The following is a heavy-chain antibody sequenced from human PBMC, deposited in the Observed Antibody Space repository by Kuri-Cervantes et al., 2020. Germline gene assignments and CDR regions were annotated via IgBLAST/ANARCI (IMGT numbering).Heavy chain of an antibody. CDR2: ISSSGSTI. J-gene: IGHJ6*02. CDR3: ARSPYYYGSGSYYIKDNIWAANYYYYGMDV. V-gene: IGHV3-11*04. Sequence: GESLKISCAASGFTFSDYYMSWIRQAPGKGLEWVSYISSSGSTIYYADSVKGRFTISRDNAKNSLYLQMNSLRDEDTAVYYCARSPYYYGSGSYYIKDNIWAANYYYYGMDVWGQGTTVTVSS. D-gene: IGHD3-10*01. CDR1: GFTFSDYY.